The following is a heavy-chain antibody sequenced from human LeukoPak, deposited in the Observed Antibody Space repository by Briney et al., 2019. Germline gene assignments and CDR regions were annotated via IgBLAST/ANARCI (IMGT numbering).Heavy chain of an antibody. J-gene: IGHJ4*02. V-gene: IGHV1-24*01. CDR1: GYTLTELS. CDR2: FDPEDGET. CDR3: ARVDPIVGTPTGDL. Sequence: ASVKVSCKVSGYTLTELSMHWVRQAPGKGLEWMGGFDPEDGETIYAQKFQGRVTMTTDTSTSTAYMELRSLRSDDTAVYFCARVDPIVGTPTGDLWGQGTLITVSS. D-gene: IGHD1-26*01.